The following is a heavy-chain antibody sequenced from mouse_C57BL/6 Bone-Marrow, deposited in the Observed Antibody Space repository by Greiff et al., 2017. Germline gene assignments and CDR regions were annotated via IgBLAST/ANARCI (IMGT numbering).Heavy chain of an antibody. CDR2: IDPANGNT. D-gene: IGHD1-1*01. J-gene: IGHJ4*01. CDR3: ARIPITTRINYYAMDY. CDR1: GFNIKNTY. Sequence: EVQLKESVAELVRPGASVKLSCTASGFNIKNTYMHWVKQRPEQGLEWIGRIDPANGNTKYAPKFQGKATITADTSSNTAYLQLSSLTSEDTAIYYCARIPITTRINYYAMDYWGQGTSVTVSS. V-gene: IGHV14-3*01.